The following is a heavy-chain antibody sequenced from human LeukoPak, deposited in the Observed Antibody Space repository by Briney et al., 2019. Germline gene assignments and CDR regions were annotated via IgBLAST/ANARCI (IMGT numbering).Heavy chain of an antibody. D-gene: IGHD3-22*01. V-gene: IGHV3-23*01. J-gene: IGHJ4*02. CDR1: GFTFSSYA. CDR3: AKDLQSITMMVVVMGDY. CDR2: ISGSGGST. Sequence: PGGSLRLSCAASGFTFSSYAMSWVRPAPGKGLEWVSAISGSGGSTYYADSVKGRFTISRDNSKNTLYLQMNSLRAEDTAVYYCAKDLQSITMMVVVMGDYWGQGTLVTVSS.